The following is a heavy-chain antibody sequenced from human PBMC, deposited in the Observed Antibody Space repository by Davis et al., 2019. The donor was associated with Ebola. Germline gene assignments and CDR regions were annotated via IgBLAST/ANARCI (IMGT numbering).Heavy chain of an antibody. D-gene: IGHD2-15*01. CDR1: GYSFTSYW. CDR3: ARQIVVVVAATIRHYGMDV. V-gene: IGHV5-51*01. Sequence: GESLKISCKGSGYSFTSYWIGWVRQMPGKGLEWMGIIYPGDSDTRYSPSFQGQVTISADKSISTAYLQWSSLKASDTAMYYCARQIVVVVAATIRHYGMDVWGQGTTVTVSS. J-gene: IGHJ6*02. CDR2: IYPGDSDT.